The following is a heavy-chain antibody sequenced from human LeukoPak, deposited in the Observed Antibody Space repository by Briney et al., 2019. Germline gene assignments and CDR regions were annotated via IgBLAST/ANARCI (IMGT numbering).Heavy chain of an antibody. CDR3: ARGRWVPGYFDY. J-gene: IGHJ4*02. V-gene: IGHV4-61*02. Sequence: ASETLSLTCTVSGGSISSGSYYWSWIRQPAGKGLEWIGRIYTSGSTNYNPSLKSRVTISVDTSKNQFSLKLSSVTAADTAVYYCARGRWVPGYFDYWGQGTLVTVSS. D-gene: IGHD1-26*01. CDR1: GGSISSGSYY. CDR2: IYTSGST.